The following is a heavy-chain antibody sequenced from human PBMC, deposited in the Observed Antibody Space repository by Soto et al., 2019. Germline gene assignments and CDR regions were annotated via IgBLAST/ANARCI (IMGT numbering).Heavy chain of an antibody. CDR2: ISAYNGNT. D-gene: IGHD2-15*01. CDR3: AREGGYCSGGSCYWRDRQWLDP. Sequence: ASVKVSCKASGYTFTSYGISWVRQAPGQGLEWMGWISAYNGNTNYAQKLQGRVTMTTDTSTSTAYMELRSLRSDDTAVYYCAREGGYCSGGSCYWRDRQWLDPLGQGTLVTVSS. CDR1: GYTFTSYG. V-gene: IGHV1-18*01. J-gene: IGHJ5*02.